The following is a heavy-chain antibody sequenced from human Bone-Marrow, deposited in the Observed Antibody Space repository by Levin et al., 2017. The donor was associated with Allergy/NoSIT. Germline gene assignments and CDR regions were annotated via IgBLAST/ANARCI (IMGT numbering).Heavy chain of an antibody. CDR1: GFTFSSYA. CDR3: AKDLNHCSSTSCFYYYYYGMDV. Sequence: QSGGSLRLSCAASGFTFSSYAMSWVRQAPGKGLEWVSAISGSGGSTYYADSVKGRFTISRDNSKNTLYLQMNSLRAEDTAVYYCAKDLNHCSSTSCFYYYYYGMDVWGQGTTVTVSS. V-gene: IGHV3-23*01. CDR2: ISGSGGST. D-gene: IGHD2-2*01. J-gene: IGHJ6*02.